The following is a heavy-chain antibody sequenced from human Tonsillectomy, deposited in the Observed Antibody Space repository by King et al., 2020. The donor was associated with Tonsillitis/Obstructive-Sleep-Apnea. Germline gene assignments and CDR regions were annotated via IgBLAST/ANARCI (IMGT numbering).Heavy chain of an antibody. V-gene: IGHV1-2*06. CDR3: ARLGELNGNTVTHDY. D-gene: IGHD4-17*01. CDR2: INPNSGGT. CDR1: GYTFTGYY. J-gene: IGHJ4*02. Sequence: VQLVESGAEVKKPGASVKVSCKASGYTFTGYYIHWVRQAPGQGLEWMGRINPNSGGTNYAQKFQDRVTMTRDTSISTAYMALSRLRSDDTAVYYCARLGELNGNTVTHDYWGQGTLVTVSS.